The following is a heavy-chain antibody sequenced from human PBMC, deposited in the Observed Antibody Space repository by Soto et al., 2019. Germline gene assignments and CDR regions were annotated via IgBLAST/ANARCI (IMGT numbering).Heavy chain of an antibody. V-gene: IGHV3-30*18. CDR2: ISYDGGSK. J-gene: IGHJ6*02. CDR3: ANEGKACYGMDV. CDR1: GFTFSSYG. D-gene: IGHD3-10*01. Sequence: QVQLVESGGGVVQPGRSLRLSCAASGFTFSSYGMHWVRQAPGKGLEWVAVISYDGGSKYYADSVKGRLTISRDNPKNRLVVQMNRLRAEDRAVYYSANEGKACYGMDVWGQWATVTGSS.